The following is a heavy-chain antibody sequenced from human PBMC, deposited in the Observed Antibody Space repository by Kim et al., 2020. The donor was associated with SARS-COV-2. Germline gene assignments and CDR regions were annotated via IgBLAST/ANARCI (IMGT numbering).Heavy chain of an antibody. V-gene: IGHV3-23*01. D-gene: IGHD5-12*01. CDR3: ARRSFHSGGWSDY. J-gene: IGHJ4*02. Sequence: GGSLRLSCAASGFTFSSYGMSWVRQAPGKGPEWVSCINGNGINTYYADSVKGRFTISRDNSKNTVFLQMNNLRAEDAAIYYCARRSFHSGGWSDYWGLGTRVAVSS. CDR2: INGNGINT. CDR1: GFTFSSYG.